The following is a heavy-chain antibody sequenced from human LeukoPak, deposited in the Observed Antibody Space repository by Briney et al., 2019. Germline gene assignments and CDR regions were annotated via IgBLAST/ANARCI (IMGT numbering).Heavy chain of an antibody. CDR1: GFTFSSYW. CDR3: ARDSEWVPAATYYDY. V-gene: IGHV3-7*04. CDR2: IKQDGSEK. Sequence: GGSLRLSCAASGFTFSSYWMSWVRQAPGKGLEWVANIKQDGSEKYYVDSVKGRFTISRDNAKNSPYLQMNSLRAEHTAVYYCARDSEWVPAATYYDYWGQGTLVTVSS. J-gene: IGHJ4*02. D-gene: IGHD2-2*01.